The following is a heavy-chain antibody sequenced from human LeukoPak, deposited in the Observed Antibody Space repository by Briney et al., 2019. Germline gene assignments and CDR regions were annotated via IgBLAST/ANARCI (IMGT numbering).Heavy chain of an antibody. J-gene: IGHJ4*02. V-gene: IGHV3-23*01. CDR2: INGSGGST. D-gene: IGHD3-10*01. Sequence: GGSLRLSCAASGFTFSSYAMSWVRQAPGKGLEWVSAINGSGGSTYYADSVKGRFTISRDNSKNTLYLQMNSLRAEDTAVYYCAKDGVVRGVIITKADYWGQGTLVTVSS. CDR1: GFTFSSYA. CDR3: AKDGVVRGVIITKADY.